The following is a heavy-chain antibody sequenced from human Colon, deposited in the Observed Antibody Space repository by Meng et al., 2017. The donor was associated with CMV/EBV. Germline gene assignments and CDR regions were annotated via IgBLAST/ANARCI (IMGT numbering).Heavy chain of an antibody. V-gene: IGHV3-21*01. CDR1: GFTFTAYS. Sequence: GGSLRLSCAASGFTFTAYSMNWVRQAPGKGLEWVSFISSSGRYIYSAASVRGRFTVSRDNAGDTLYLEINSLRVEDTALYYCVRDSLGVLSPDAFHFWGHGTMVTVSS. CDR2: ISSSGRYI. D-gene: IGHD2-8*02. J-gene: IGHJ3*01. CDR3: VRDSLGVLSPDAFHF.